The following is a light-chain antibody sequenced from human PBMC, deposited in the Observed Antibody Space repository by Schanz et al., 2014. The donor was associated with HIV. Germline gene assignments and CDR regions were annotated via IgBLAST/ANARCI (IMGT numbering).Light chain of an antibody. CDR3: ATWDDSLNGLVV. J-gene: IGLJ2*01. CDR1: SSSIGSNF. Sequence: QSVLTQPPSVSAAPGQKVTISCSGSSSSIGSNFVSWYQQLPGTAPKLLIYNNNQRPSGVPDRFSGSKSGTSASLAISGLQSEDEADYYCATWDDSLNGLVVFGGGTQLTV. CDR2: NNN. V-gene: IGLV1-44*01.